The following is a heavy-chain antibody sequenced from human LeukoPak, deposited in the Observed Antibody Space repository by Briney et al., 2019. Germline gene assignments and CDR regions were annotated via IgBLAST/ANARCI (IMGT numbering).Heavy chain of an antibody. CDR2: IHSSGST. J-gene: IGHJ6*03. Sequence: SETLSLTCSVSGGSISGHYWNWLRQPPGKELEWIGYIHSSGSTDYNPSLRSRVTLSVDTSKNQVSLNLTSVTAADTAVYYCARPTATRAGSYYYYHYLHVWGKGTTVTVSS. V-gene: IGHV4-4*09. CDR3: ARPTATRAGSYYYYHYLHV. D-gene: IGHD6-19*01. CDR1: GGSISGHY.